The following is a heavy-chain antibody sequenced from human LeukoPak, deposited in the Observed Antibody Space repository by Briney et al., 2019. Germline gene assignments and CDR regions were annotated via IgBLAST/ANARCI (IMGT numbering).Heavy chain of an antibody. V-gene: IGHV1-69*05. CDR3: AGDFQAARLHMFEF. D-gene: IGHD6-6*01. CDR2: IISISGSP. J-gene: IGHJ4*02. CDR1: GGTFSDPT. Sequence: ASVKVSGKVSGGTFSDPTLSWVRQVPGQGLEWMGGIISISGSPNYAQRFQGRVTFTTDEFTSTAYMELRSLTSEDTAVYYCAGDFQAARLHMFEFWGQGSLVTVSS.